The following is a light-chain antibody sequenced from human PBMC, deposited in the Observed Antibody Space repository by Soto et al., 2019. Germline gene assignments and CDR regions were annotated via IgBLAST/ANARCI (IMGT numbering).Light chain of an antibody. CDR1: NGHSSFA. V-gene: IGLV4-69*01. CDR3: QTWGTAPL. J-gene: IGLJ2*01. Sequence: QPVLTQSHSASASLGASVTLTCTLSNGHSSFAIAWHQQQPEKGTRYLMKLNNDGSLNKGDGIPDRFSASSSGAERYLTISNLQSDDEADYYCQTWGTAPLFGGGTKLTVL. CDR2: LNNDGSL.